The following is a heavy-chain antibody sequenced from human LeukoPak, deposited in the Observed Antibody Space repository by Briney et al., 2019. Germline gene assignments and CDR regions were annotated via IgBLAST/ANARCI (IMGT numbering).Heavy chain of an antibody. CDR1: GFTFSSYG. V-gene: IGHV3-30*18. Sequence: GGSLRLSCAASGFTFSSYGMHWVRQAPGKGLEWVAVISYDGSNKYYADSVKGRFTISRDNSKNTLYLQMNSLRAEDTVVYYCAKDQDDYGDYGGGDYWGQGTLVTVSS. J-gene: IGHJ4*02. D-gene: IGHD4-17*01. CDR3: AKDQDDYGDYGGGDY. CDR2: ISYDGSNK.